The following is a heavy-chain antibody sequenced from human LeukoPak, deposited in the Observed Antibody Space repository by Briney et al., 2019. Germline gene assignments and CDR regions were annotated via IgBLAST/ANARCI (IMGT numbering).Heavy chain of an antibody. V-gene: IGHV1-69*05. CDR1: GGTFSSYA. D-gene: IGHD6-19*01. CDR3: AKDPRAGSGWGSFDY. J-gene: IGHJ4*02. Sequence: GASVKVSRKASGGTFSSYAISWVRQAPGQGLEWMGGIIPIFGTANYAQKFQGRATITTDESTSTAYMELSSLRSEDTAVYYCAKDPRAGSGWGSFDYWGQGTLVTVSS. CDR2: IIPIFGTA.